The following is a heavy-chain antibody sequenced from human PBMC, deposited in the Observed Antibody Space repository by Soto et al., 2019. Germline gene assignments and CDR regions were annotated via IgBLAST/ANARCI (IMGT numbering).Heavy chain of an antibody. Sequence: ASVKVSCKASGGTFSSYAISWVRQAPGQGLEWMGGIIPIFGTANYAQKFQGRVTITADESTSTAYMELSSLRSEDTAVYYCARHETLHGDYDYWGQGTLVTVSS. D-gene: IGHD4-17*01. CDR3: ARHETLHGDYDY. J-gene: IGHJ4*02. CDR2: IIPIFGTA. V-gene: IGHV1-69*13. CDR1: GGTFSSYA.